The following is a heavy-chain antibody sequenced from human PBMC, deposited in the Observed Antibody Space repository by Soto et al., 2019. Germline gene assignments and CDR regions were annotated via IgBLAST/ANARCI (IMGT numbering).Heavy chain of an antibody. CDR3: ARDKRDLRFLEWSYYFDY. CDR2: MNPNSGNT. Sequence: GASVKVSCKASGYTFTSYDINWVRQATGQGLEWMGWMNPNSGNTGYAQKFQGRVTMTRNTSISTAYMELNSLRAEDTAVYYCARDKRDLRFLEWSYYFDYWGQGTLVTSPQ. CDR1: GYTFTSYD. V-gene: IGHV1-8*01. D-gene: IGHD3-3*01. J-gene: IGHJ4*02.